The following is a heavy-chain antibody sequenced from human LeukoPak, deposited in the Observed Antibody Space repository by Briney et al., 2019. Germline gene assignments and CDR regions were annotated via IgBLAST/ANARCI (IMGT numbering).Heavy chain of an antibody. Sequence: GGSLRLSCAASGFTFSSYAMSWVRQAPGKGLEWVSAISGSGGITSYADSVKGRFTISRDNAKNSLCLQMNSLRAEDTALYYCARDIYYDSSGPATWGQGTLVTVSS. D-gene: IGHD3-22*01. J-gene: IGHJ4*02. CDR1: GFTFSSYA. V-gene: IGHV3-23*01. CDR3: ARDIYYDSSGPAT. CDR2: ISGSGGIT.